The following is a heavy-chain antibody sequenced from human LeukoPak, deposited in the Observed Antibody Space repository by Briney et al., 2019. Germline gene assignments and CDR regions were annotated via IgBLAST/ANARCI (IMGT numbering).Heavy chain of an antibody. D-gene: IGHD6-13*01. Sequence: GGSLRLSCAASGFTVSSNYMNWVRQAPGKGLDWVSLIYSGGSTFYADSVKGRFTISRDNSKNTLYLQMNSLRAEDTAVYYCARDLVAAADTPGFDPWGQGTLVTVSS. V-gene: IGHV3-66*02. J-gene: IGHJ5*02. CDR2: IYSGGST. CDR3: ARDLVAAADTPGFDP. CDR1: GFTVSSNY.